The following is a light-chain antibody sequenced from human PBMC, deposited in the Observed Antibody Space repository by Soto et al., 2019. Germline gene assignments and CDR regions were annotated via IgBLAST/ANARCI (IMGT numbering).Light chain of an antibody. J-gene: IGLJ2*01. CDR1: SSDVGSYRL. CDR2: EDD. CDR3: SSYAGRSPFVV. Sequence: QSALTQPASVSASPGEPITISCTGTSSDVGSYRLVSWYQQHPGKAPKLIIYEDDERPSGVSNRFSGSKSGNTASLTISGLQAEDEADSYCSSYAGRSPFVVFGGGTKLTVL. V-gene: IGLV2-23*01.